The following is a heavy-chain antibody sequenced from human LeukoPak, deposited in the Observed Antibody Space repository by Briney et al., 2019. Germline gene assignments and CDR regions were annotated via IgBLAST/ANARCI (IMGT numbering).Heavy chain of an antibody. V-gene: IGHV3-7*01. CDR3: ARVKTWLDFDY. CDR2: IKQDGSEK. J-gene: IGHJ4*02. CDR1: GFTFSNYW. D-gene: IGHD3-9*01. Sequence: GGSLRLSCAASGFTFSNYWMSWVRQAPGKGLEWVANIKQDGSEKYYVDSVKGRFTISRDNAKNSLYLQMNSLRAEDTAVYYCARVKTWLDFDYWGQGTLVTVSS.